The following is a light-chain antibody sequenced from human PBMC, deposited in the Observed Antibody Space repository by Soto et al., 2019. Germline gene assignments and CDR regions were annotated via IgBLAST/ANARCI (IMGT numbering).Light chain of an antibody. CDR1: QGIRHY. Sequence: QLIHSPSTLSASVGDRVTITCRASQGIRHYLAWYQQKPGKVPKLLIYDASNLETGVPSRFSGSGSGTDFTFTISSLQPEDIATYYCQQYDNLPRPFGQVTKV. CDR2: DAS. J-gene: IGKJ1*01. CDR3: QQYDNLPRP. V-gene: IGKV1-33*01.